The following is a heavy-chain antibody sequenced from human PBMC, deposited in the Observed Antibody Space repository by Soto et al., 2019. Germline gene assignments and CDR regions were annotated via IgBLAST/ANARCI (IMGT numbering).Heavy chain of an antibody. CDR3: ATIQRSGPRRGMDV. CDR1: GFAFTSYW. D-gene: IGHD6-19*01. J-gene: IGHJ6*02. CDR2: VKSDGTTA. Sequence: PGGSLRLSCEASGFAFTSYWMHWVRQAPGKGLVWVAGVKSDGTTATYADSVRGRFTISRDNNATSVYLQMKNLRADDTAVYHCATIQRSGPRRGMDVWGQGTTVTVSS. V-gene: IGHV3-74*01.